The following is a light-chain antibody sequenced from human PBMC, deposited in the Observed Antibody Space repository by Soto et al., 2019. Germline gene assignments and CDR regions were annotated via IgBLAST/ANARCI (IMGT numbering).Light chain of an antibody. Sequence: DIQMTQSPPSLSASVGDTVTITCRASQTVQNYVNWYQQKPGKAPKLLIFAASTLQSGVPSRFRGSGSGTDFSLTISSLQTEDFATYYCQQSKGAPPHTFGQGTKLDIK. V-gene: IGKV1-39*01. CDR2: AAS. CDR3: QQSKGAPPHT. J-gene: IGKJ2*01. CDR1: QTVQNY.